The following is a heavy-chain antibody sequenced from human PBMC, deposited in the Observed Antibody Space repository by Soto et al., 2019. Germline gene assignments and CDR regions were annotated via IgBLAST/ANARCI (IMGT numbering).Heavy chain of an antibody. D-gene: IGHD3-16*02. CDR1: GVTFSSYS. V-gene: IGHV3-21*01. CDR3: ARFRSFGGVIVSPFDY. CDR2: ISSSSSYI. Sequence: GGSLRLACAASGVTFSSYSMNWVRQAPGKGLEWVSSISSSSSYIYYADSVKGRFTISRDNAKNSLYLQMNSLRAEDTAVYYCARFRSFGGVIVSPFDYWGQGTLVTVSS. J-gene: IGHJ4*02.